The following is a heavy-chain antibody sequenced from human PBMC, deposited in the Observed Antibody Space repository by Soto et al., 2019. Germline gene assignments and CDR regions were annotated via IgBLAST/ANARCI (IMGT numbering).Heavy chain of an antibody. CDR1: GGSTSSSSYY. V-gene: IGHV4-39*01. D-gene: IGHD6-19*01. CDR2: INYSGST. J-gene: IGHJ5*02. CDR3: ARHGRYSSGWKTFNWFDP. Sequence: QLQLQESGPGLVKPSETLSLACTVSGGSTSSSSYYWGWIRQPPGKGLEWIGSINYSGSTYYNPALKSRVTMSVDTSKKQFSLTLSSVTAADTAVYYCARHGRYSSGWKTFNWFDPWGQGTLVTVSS.